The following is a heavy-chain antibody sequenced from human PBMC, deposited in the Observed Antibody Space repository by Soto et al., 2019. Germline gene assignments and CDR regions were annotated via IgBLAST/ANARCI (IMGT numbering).Heavy chain of an antibody. J-gene: IGHJ6*02. CDR1: GGTFSSYA. CDR3: ARPRNGYSYGYRYYYYGMDV. V-gene: IGHV1-69*01. D-gene: IGHD5-18*01. CDR2: IIPIFGTA. Sequence: QVQLVQSGAEVKKPGSSVKVSCKASGGTFSSYAISWVRQAPGQGLEWMGGIIPIFGTANYAQKFQGRVTITADESTSTACMELSSLRSEDTAVYYCARPRNGYSYGYRYYYYGMDVWGQGTTVTVSS.